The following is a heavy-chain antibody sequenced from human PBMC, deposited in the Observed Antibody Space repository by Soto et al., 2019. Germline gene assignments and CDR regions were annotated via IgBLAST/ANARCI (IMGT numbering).Heavy chain of an antibody. CDR2: IIPIFGTA. CDR3: ARVVTVVKSFRYWDCDR. J-gene: IGHJ2*01. Sequence: QVQLVQSGAEVKKPGSSVKVSCKASGGTFSSYAISWVRQAPGQGLEWMGGIIPIFGTANYAQKFQGRVTITADESTSTAYMELSSLRSEDTAVYYCARVVTVVKSFRYWDCDRWGRGTLVTVSS. D-gene: IGHD2-15*01. CDR1: GGTFSSYA. V-gene: IGHV1-69*12.